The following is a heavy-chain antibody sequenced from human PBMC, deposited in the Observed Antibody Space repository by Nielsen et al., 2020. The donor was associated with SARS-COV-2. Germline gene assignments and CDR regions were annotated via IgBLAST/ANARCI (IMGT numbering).Heavy chain of an antibody. V-gene: IGHV3-66*01. J-gene: IGHJ6*02. CDR1: GFIVSSNY. D-gene: IGHD6-19*01. CDR3: ARVLTARSEVHSSGWSVYYYYGMDV. CDR2: MYSGGST. Sequence: GGSLRLSCTASGFIVSSNYMSWVRQTPGKGLEWVSIMYSGGSTFFADSVKGRFTISRDNSKNTLYLQMNSLRAEDTAVYYCARVLTARSEVHSSGWSVYYYYGMDVWGQGTTVTVSS.